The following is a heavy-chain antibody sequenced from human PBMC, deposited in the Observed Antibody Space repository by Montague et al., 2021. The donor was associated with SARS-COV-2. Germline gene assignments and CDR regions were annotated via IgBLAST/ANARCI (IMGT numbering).Heavy chain of an antibody. J-gene: IGHJ3*01. CDR2: MSYSGSA. CDR1: GATISSDY. D-gene: IGHD3-22*01. Sequence: SETLSLTCTVSGATISSDYWSWIRQSPGKGLEWIGYMSYSGSATYNPSLESRVSISRDTSKNQFSLTLIPATAADTAIYYCARTSDPSNFDSTGYYGAFDVWGPGTTVIVSS. V-gene: IGHV4-59*01. CDR3: ARTSDPSNFDSTGYYGAFDV.